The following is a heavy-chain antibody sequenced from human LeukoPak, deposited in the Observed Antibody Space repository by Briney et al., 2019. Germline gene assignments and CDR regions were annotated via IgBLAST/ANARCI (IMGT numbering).Heavy chain of an antibody. CDR1: GYTFTGYY. CDR2: INPNSGGT. Sequence: ASVKVSCKASGYTFTGYYMHWVRQAPGQGLEWMGWINPNSGGTNYAQKFQGRVTMNRDTSISTAYMELSRLRSDDTAVYYCARDRTRTGYSSGWYHDYWGQGTLVIVSS. J-gene: IGHJ4*02. V-gene: IGHV1-2*02. CDR3: ARDRTRTGYSSGWYHDY. D-gene: IGHD6-19*01.